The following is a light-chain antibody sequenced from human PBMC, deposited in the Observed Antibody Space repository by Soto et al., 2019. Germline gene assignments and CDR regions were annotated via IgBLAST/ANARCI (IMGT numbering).Light chain of an antibody. Sequence: DIQLTQSPSFLSASVGDRVTITCRASQGISSYLAWYQQKPGKAPKLLIYAASTLQSGVPSRFSGSGSGTEFTLTISRLEPEDFAVYYCQQYGSSPPITFGQGTRLEIK. J-gene: IGKJ5*01. CDR3: QQYGSSPPIT. V-gene: IGKV1-9*01. CDR2: AAS. CDR1: QGISSY.